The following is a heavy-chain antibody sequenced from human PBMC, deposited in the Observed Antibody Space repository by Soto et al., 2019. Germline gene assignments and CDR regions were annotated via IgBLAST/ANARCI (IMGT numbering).Heavy chain of an antibody. CDR1: GGSFSAYY. V-gene: IGHV4-34*01. Sequence: QVQLQQWGAGLLKPSETLSLTCAVYGGSFSAYYWSWIRQPPGKGLEWIGEINHSGSTNYNPSLKSQVTISVDTSKSQFSLKLSSVTAADTAVYYCARTSRFDYWGQGTLVTVSS. CDR3: ARTSRFDY. D-gene: IGHD6-6*01. J-gene: IGHJ4*02. CDR2: INHSGST.